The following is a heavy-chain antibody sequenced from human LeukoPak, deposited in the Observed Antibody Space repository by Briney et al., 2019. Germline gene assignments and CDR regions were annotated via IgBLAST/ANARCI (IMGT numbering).Heavy chain of an antibody. CDR3: ARELAAAGTFYYGMDV. J-gene: IGHJ6*02. D-gene: IGHD6-13*01. CDR1: GYTFTGYY. CDR2: INPNSGGT. V-gene: IGHV1-2*02. Sequence: VASVEVSCKASGYTFTGYYMHWVRQAPGQGLEWMGWINPNSGGTNYAQKFQGRVTMTRDTSISTAYMDLSRLRSDDTAVYYCARELAAAGTFYYGMDVWGQGTTVTVSS.